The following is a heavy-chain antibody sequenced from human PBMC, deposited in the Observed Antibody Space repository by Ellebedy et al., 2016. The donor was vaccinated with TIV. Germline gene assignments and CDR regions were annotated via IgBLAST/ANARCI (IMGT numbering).Heavy chain of an antibody. CDR1: GFTFSNHW. CDR2: IDTDGSST. V-gene: IGHV3-74*01. CDR3: ARGGPSYWYFDL. J-gene: IGHJ2*01. Sequence: LSLTCAASGFTFSNHWMHWVRHAPGKGLVWVSRIDTDGSSTTYADSVKGRFTISRDNAKNTLYLQMNSLRAEDTAVYYCARGGPSYWYFDLWGRGTLVTVSS.